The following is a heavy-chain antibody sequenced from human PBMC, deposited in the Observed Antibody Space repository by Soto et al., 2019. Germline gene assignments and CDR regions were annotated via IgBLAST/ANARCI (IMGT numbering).Heavy chain of an antibody. Sequence: PSETLSLTCTVSGGSISSYYWSWIRQPPGKGLEWIGYIYYSGSTNYNPSLKSRVTISVDTSKNQFSLKLSSVTAADTAVYYCARAEDIVVVVAATKRRGSFWFDPWGQGTLVTVSS. D-gene: IGHD2-15*01. V-gene: IGHV4-59*01. CDR2: IYYSGST. J-gene: IGHJ5*02. CDR1: GGSISSYY. CDR3: ARAEDIVVVVAATKRRGSFWFDP.